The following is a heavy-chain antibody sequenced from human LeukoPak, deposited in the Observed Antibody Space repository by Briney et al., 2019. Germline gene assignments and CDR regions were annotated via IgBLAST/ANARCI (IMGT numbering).Heavy chain of an antibody. Sequence: GGSLRLSCAASGFTFTSYNMNWFRQAPGKGLEWVSSITSSSSYIYYADSVRGRFTISRDNAKNSLYLQMDSLRVEDTAVYYCARDPYSGNYGAYYYYYMDVWGKGTTVTISS. CDR2: ITSSSSYI. V-gene: IGHV3-21*06. CDR3: ARDPYSGNYGAYYYYYMDV. J-gene: IGHJ6*03. CDR1: GFTFTSYN. D-gene: IGHD1-26*01.